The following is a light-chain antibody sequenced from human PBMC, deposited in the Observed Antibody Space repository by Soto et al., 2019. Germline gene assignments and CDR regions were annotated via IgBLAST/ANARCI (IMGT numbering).Light chain of an antibody. Sequence: DIPMTQAPSTLSGSVGDRVTITCRASQTISSWVAWYQQKPGKAPKLLIYKASTLKSGVPSRFSGSGSGTDFTLTISCLQSEDFATYYCQQYYSFPITFGQGTRLEIK. CDR1: QTISSW. J-gene: IGKJ5*01. CDR3: QQYYSFPIT. CDR2: KAS. V-gene: IGKV1-5*03.